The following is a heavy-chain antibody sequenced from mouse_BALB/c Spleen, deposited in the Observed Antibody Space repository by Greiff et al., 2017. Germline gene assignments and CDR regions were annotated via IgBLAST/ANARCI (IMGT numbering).Heavy chain of an antibody. CDR3: ASGYYGSGFAY. V-gene: IGHV14-3*02. J-gene: IGHJ3*01. CDR2: IDPANGNT. D-gene: IGHD1-1*01. Sequence: VQLQQSGAELVKPGASVKLSCTASGFNIKDTYMHWVKQRPEQGLEWIGRIDPANGNTKYDPKFQGKATITADTSSNTAYLQLSSLTSEDTAVYYCASGYYGSGFAYWGQGTLVTVSA. CDR1: GFNIKDTY.